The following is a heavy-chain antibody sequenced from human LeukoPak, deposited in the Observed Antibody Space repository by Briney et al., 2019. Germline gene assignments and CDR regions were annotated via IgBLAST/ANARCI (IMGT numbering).Heavy chain of an antibody. V-gene: IGHV3-15*01. J-gene: IGHJ4*02. CDR2: IKSKTDGGTT. Sequence: GGSLRLSCAASGFTCSNAWMSWVRQAPGKGLEWVGRIKSKTDGGTTDYAAPVKGRFTISRDDSKNTLYLQMNSLKTEDTAVYYCTGVLLWFGDYFDYWGQGTLVTVSS. CDR1: GFTCSNAW. D-gene: IGHD3-10*01. CDR3: TGVLLWFGDYFDY.